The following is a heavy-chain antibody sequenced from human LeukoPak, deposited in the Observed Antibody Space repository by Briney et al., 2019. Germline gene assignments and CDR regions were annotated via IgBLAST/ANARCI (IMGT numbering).Heavy chain of an antibody. J-gene: IGHJ3*02. CDR2: INPSGGST. V-gene: IGHV1-46*01. CDR1: GYTFTSYY. Sequence: ASVKVSCKASGYTFTSYYMHWVRQAPGQGLEWMGIINPSGGSTSYAQKFQGRVTMTRDTSTSTVYMELSSLRSEDTAVYYCASGYYGGNSVGAFDIWGQGTMVTVSS. D-gene: IGHD4-23*01. CDR3: ASGYYGGNSVGAFDI.